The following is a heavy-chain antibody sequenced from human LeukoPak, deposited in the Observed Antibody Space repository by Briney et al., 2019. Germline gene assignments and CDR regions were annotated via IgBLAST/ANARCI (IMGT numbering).Heavy chain of an antibody. CDR2: INHNGNVN. CDR3: ARGGGLDV. Sequence: GGSMRLSCAASVFTFSSYWINWARQAPWKGLEWVASINHNGNVNYYVDSVKGRFTISRDNAKNSLYLQMSNLRAEDTAVYFCARGGGLDVWGQGATVTVSS. CDR1: VFTFSSYW. V-gene: IGHV3-7*03. J-gene: IGHJ6*02. D-gene: IGHD3-16*01.